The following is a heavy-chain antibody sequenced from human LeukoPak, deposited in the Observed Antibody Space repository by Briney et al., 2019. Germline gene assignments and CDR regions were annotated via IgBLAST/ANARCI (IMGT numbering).Heavy chain of an antibody. CDR1: EFTVSNNY. V-gene: IGHV3-53*01. D-gene: IGHD3-9*01. Sequence: PGGSLRLSCAASEFTVSNNYMSWVRQAPGKGLEWVSVIHGAGSTYYADSVKGRFNISRDSSKNTLYLQMNSLRVEDTAVYYCATGNYDILSGYDDAFDIWGQGTMVTVSS. CDR3: ATGNYDILSGYDDAFDI. CDR2: IHGAGST. J-gene: IGHJ3*02.